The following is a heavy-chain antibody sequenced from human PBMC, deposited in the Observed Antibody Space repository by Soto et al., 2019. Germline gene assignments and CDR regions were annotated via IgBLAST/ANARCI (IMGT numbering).Heavy chain of an antibody. Sequence: QVQLVQSGAEVKRPGSSVKVSCKTSGGTFGDYTISWVRQTPGQGLEWMGDLIPIFGSAKYAQKFQGRLTITADTPTSTAHMELSSLRSEDTAVYDCARGSFSSSWFWGYWGQGTLVTVSS. CDR1: GGTFGDYT. V-gene: IGHV1-69*06. CDR3: ARGSFSSSWFWGY. D-gene: IGHD6-13*01. CDR2: LIPIFGSA. J-gene: IGHJ4*02.